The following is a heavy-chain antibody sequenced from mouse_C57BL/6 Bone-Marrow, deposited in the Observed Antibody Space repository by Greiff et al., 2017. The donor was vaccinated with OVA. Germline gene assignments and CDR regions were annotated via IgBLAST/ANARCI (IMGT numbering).Heavy chain of an antibody. J-gene: IGHJ2*01. CDR2: ISYDGSN. D-gene: IGHD1-1*01. V-gene: IGHV3-6*01. CDR3: ARGGYYYGSRDY. CDR1: GYSITSGYY. Sequence: VQLKESGPGLVKPSQSLSLTCSVTGYSITSGYYWNWIRQFPGNKLEWMGYISYDGSNNYNPSLKNRISITRDTSKNQFFLKLNSVTTEDTATYYCARGGYYYGSRDYWGQGTTLTVSS.